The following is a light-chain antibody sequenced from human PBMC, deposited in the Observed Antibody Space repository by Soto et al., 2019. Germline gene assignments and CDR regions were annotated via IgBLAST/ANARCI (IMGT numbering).Light chain of an antibody. J-gene: IGLJ3*02. CDR2: SNN. V-gene: IGLV1-44*01. CDR3: AAWDERLNGGV. Sequence: QSVLTQPPSASGTPGQRVTISCSGSSSNIGSNTVNWYQQLPGTAPKLLIYSNNQRPSGVPDRFSGSKSGTSASLAISGLQSEDEADYYCAAWDERLNGGVFGGGTKLTVL. CDR1: SSNIGSNT.